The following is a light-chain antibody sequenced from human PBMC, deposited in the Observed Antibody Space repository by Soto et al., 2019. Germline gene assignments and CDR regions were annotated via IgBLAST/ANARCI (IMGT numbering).Light chain of an antibody. V-gene: IGKV3-20*01. CDR1: QSVSSSY. CDR2: GAS. Sequence: EIVLTQSPGTLSLSPGERATLSCRASQSVSSSYLAWYQQKPGQAPRLLIYGASSRATGIPHRFSGSGSGTDFTLTISRLEPEDFAVYYFQQYCSSPPYTFGQGTKLEIK. J-gene: IGKJ2*01. CDR3: QQYCSSPPYT.